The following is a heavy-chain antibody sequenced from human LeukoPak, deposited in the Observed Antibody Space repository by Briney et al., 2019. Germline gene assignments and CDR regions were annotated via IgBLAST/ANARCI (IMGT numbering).Heavy chain of an antibody. J-gene: IGHJ4*02. CDR2: IIPIFGTA. CDR3: ARGEVEMATSFDY. V-gene: IGHV1-69*01. Sequence: SVKVSCKASGGTFSSYAISWVRQAPGQGLEWMGGIIPIFGTANYAQKFQGRVTITADESTSTAYMELSSLRSEDTAVYYCARGEVEMATSFDYWGQGTLVTVSS. D-gene: IGHD5-24*01. CDR1: GGTFSSYA.